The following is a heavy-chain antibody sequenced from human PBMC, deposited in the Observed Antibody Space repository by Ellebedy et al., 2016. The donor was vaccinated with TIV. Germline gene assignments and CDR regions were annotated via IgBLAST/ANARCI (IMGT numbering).Heavy chain of an antibody. CDR3: AKDFYGGNSLDY. D-gene: IGHD4-23*01. V-gene: IGHV3-23*01. J-gene: IGHJ4*02. CDR2: ISGSGGST. Sequence: GGSLRLSXAASGFTFSSYAMSWVRQAPGKGLEWVSAISGSGGSTYYADSVKGRFTISRDNSKNTLYLQMNSLRAEDTAVYYCAKDFYGGNSLDYWGQGTLVTVSS. CDR1: GFTFSSYA.